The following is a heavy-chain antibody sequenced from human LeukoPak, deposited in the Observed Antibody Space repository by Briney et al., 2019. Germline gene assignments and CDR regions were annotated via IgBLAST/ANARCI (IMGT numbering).Heavy chain of an antibody. J-gene: IGHJ3*02. D-gene: IGHD3-22*01. CDR2: IYYSGST. CDR3: ASRSGYYGTAFDI. CDR1: GGSISSGDYY. V-gene: IGHV4-30-4*01. Sequence: KASETPSLTCTVSGGSISSGDYYWSWIRQPPGKGLEWIGYIYYSGSTYYNPSLKSRVTISVDTSKNQFSLKLSSVTAADTAVYYCASRSGYYGTAFDIWGQGTMVTVSS.